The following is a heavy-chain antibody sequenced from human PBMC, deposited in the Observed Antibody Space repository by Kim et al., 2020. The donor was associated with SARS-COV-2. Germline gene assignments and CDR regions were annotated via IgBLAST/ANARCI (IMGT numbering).Heavy chain of an antibody. D-gene: IGHD3-9*01. Sequence: GGSLRLSCAASGFTVSNAWMSWVRQAPGKGLEWVGRIKSKTDGGTTDYVAPVKGRFTISRDDSKNTLYLQMDSLKTEDTAVYYCITNAEVGLARDWYYWGQGTLVTVSS. V-gene: IGHV3-15*01. J-gene: IGHJ4*02. CDR1: GFTVSNAW. CDR3: ITNAEVGLARDWYY. CDR2: IKSKTDGGTT.